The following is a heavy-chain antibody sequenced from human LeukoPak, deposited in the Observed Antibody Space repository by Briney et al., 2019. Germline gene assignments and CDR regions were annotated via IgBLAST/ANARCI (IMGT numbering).Heavy chain of an antibody. CDR2: INHSGST. J-gene: IGHJ6*02. Sequence: SETLSLTCAVYGGSFSGYYWSWIRQPPGKGLEWIGEINHSGSTNYNPSLKSRVTISVDTSKNQFSLKLSSVTAADTAVYYCAGASMDTVIVGGQGPRFTVP. V-gene: IGHV4-34*01. CDR3: AGASMDTVIV. D-gene: IGHD4-17*01. CDR1: GGSFSGYY.